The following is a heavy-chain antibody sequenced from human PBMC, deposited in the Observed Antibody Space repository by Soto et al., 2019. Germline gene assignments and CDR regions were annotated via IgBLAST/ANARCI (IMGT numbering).Heavy chain of an antibody. Sequence: QVQLVQSGDEVRKPGSSVKVSCKASGYIFVNYGIAWVRQAPGQGLEWMGWISPYSGNTHYASKVQGRLTMTTDTPTRTPSMDRGRLSYVDTAVYYCAMVDNYVTPTPQDAWGQGTTVTVSS. V-gene: IGHV1-18*01. J-gene: IGHJ6*02. D-gene: IGHD3-16*01. CDR3: AMVDNYVTPTPQDA. CDR2: ISPYSGNT. CDR1: GYIFVNYG.